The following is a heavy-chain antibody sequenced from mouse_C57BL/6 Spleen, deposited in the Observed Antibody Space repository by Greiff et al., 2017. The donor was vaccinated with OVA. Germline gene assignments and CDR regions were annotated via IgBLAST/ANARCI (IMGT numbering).Heavy chain of an antibody. CDR3: ARGGNYEYYYAMDY. CDR1: GYTFTSYW. J-gene: IGHJ4*01. V-gene: IGHV1-61*01. CDR2: IYPSDSET. Sequence: QVQLQQPGAELVRPGSSVKLSCKASGYTFTSYWMDWVKQRPGQGLEWIGNIYPSDSETHYNQKFKDKATLTVDKSSSTAYMQLSSLTSEDSAVYYCARGGNYEYYYAMDYWGQGTSVTVAS. D-gene: IGHD2-1*01.